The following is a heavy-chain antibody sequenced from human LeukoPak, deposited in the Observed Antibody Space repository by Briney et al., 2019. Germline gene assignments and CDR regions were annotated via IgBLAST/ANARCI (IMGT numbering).Heavy chain of an antibody. CDR1: GGSISSSSYY. Sequence: SETLSLTCTVSGGSISSSSYYWGWIRQPPGKGLEWIGSIYYSGSTYYNPSLKSRVTISVDTSKNQFSLKLSSVTAADTAVYYCAAGPRTTHFDYWGQGTLVTVSS. D-gene: IGHD1-7*01. J-gene: IGHJ4*02. CDR2: IYYSGST. V-gene: IGHV4-39*07. CDR3: AAGPRTTHFDY.